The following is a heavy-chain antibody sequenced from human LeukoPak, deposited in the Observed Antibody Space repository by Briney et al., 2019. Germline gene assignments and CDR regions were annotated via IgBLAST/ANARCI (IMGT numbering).Heavy chain of an antibody. CDR2: VYYSGTT. D-gene: IGHD2-8*02. CDR1: GGSISSYY. CDR3: ARHGTVAGPFQH. V-gene: IGHV4-59*08. J-gene: IGHJ1*01. Sequence: SETLPLTCTVSGGSISSYYWSWIRQPPGKALEWIGYVYYSGTTNYNPSLKSRVTMSVDTSKNQFSLKPNSTTAADTAVYYCARHGTVAGPFQHWGQGTLVAVSS.